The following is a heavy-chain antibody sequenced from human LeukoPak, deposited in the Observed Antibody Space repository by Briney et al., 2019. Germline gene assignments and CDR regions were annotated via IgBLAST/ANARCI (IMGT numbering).Heavy chain of an antibody. Sequence: ASVKVSCKASGYIFTSYGISWVRQAPGQGLEWMGWISVYNGNTNYPQRLQGRVTMTTDTSTTTAYMEMRSLRSDDTAVYYCARDINGYYYDSHRYYPTDLWGQGILVTVSS. CDR1: GYIFTSYG. CDR3: ARDINGYYYDSHRYYPTDL. CDR2: ISVYNGNT. D-gene: IGHD3-22*01. V-gene: IGHV1-18*01. J-gene: IGHJ5*02.